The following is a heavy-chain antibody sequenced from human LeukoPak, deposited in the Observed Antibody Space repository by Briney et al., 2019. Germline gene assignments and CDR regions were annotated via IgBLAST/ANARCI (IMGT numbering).Heavy chain of an antibody. D-gene: IGHD3-10*01. J-gene: IGHJ4*02. CDR2: ISWNSGSI. CDR1: GFTFDDYA. Sequence: GGSLRLSCAASGFTFDDYAMHWVRQAPGKGLEWVSGISWNSGSIGYADSVKGRFTISRDNAKNSLYLQMNSLRAEDTALYYCAKADYYGSGSYYSYFDYWGQGTLVTVSS. V-gene: IGHV3-9*01. CDR3: AKADYYGSGSYYSYFDY.